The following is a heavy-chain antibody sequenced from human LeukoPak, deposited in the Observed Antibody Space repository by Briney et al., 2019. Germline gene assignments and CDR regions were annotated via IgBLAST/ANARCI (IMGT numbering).Heavy chain of an antibody. CDR1: GFTFSSYA. J-gene: IGHJ4*02. CDR3: AKSPEGSSWPHFDY. Sequence: GGSLRLSCAASGFTFSSYAMSWVRQAPGKGLEWVSHISGSSGSTYHADSVKGRFTISRDNSKNTLYMQMNSLRADDTAVYYCAKSPEGSSWPHFDYWGQGTLVTVSS. CDR2: ISGSSGST. V-gene: IGHV3-23*01. D-gene: IGHD6-13*01.